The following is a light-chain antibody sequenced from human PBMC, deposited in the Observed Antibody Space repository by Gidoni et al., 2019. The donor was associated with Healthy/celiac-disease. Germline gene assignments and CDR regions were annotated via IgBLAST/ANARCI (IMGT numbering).Light chain of an antibody. CDR2: DAS. CDR1: QSVSSY. CDR3: QQRSNWPRLT. V-gene: IGKV3-11*01. Sequence: ELVLTKSPATLSLSPGERATLSCRASQSVSSYLAWYQQKPGQAPRLLIYDASNRATGIPARFSGSGSGTDFTLTISSPEPEDFAVYYCQQRSNWPRLTFGGGTKVEFK. J-gene: IGKJ4*01.